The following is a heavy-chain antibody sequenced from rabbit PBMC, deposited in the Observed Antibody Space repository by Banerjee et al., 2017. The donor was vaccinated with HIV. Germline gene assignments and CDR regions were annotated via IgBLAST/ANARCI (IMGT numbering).Heavy chain of an antibody. CDR1: GFTLSSYY. D-gene: IGHD2-1*01. J-gene: IGHJ4*01. CDR2: IDGGSSGTT. CDR3: ARGSYDDYNDYHL. V-gene: IGHV1S40*01. Sequence: SLEESGGDLVKPGASLTLTCTASGFTLSSYYMCWVRQAPGKGPEWIACIDGGSSGTTYYASWAKGRFTISRSTSLNTVDLKMTSLTAADTATYFCARGSYDDYNDYHLWGQGTLVTVS.